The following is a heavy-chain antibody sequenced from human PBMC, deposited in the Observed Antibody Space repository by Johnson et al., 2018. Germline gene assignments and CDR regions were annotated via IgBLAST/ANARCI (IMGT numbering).Heavy chain of an antibody. CDR3: ARDGHCTTTSCYGNWFDP. CDR2: INPDGSQP. Sequence: VQLQESGGGLVQPGGSLRLSCAASGFTFSSYWMHWVRQAPGNGLVWVSRINPDGSQPSYADSVKGRFTISRDNAKNTLYLQMDSLRAEDTAVYFCARDGHCTTTSCYGNWFDPWGQGTLVTVSS. D-gene: IGHD2-2*01. V-gene: IGHV3-74*01. CDR1: GFTFSSYW. J-gene: IGHJ5*02.